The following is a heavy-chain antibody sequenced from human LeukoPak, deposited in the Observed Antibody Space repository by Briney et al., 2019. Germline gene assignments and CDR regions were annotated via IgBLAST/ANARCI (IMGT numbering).Heavy chain of an antibody. V-gene: IGHV4-34*01. Sequence: SETLSLTCAVYGGSFSGYYWSWIRQPPGKGLEWIGEINHSGSTNYNPSLKSRVTISVDTSKNQFSLKLSSVTTADTAVYYCARGPYGPFDYWGQGTLVTVSS. D-gene: IGHD3-16*01. CDR1: GGSFSGYY. CDR2: INHSGST. J-gene: IGHJ4*02. CDR3: ARGPYGPFDY.